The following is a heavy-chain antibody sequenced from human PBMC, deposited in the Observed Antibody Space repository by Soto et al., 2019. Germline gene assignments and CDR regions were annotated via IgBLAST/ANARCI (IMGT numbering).Heavy chain of an antibody. V-gene: IGHV3-23*01. CDR3: AEEASGQWLGGSPFDI. J-gene: IGHJ3*02. CDR1: GFTFSSYA. D-gene: IGHD6-19*01. CDR2: IFGRGGST. Sequence: EVQLLESGGGLVQPGGSLRLSCAASGFTFSSYAMTWVRQAPGKGLEWVSLIFGRGGSTYYTDSVKGRFTISRDNSNNTLYLQMNNLRAEDTAIYYCAEEASGQWLGGSPFDIWGQGTMVTVSS.